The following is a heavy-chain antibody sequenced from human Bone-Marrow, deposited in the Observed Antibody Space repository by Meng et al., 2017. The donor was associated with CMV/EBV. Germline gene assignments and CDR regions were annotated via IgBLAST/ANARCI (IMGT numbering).Heavy chain of an antibody. CDR3: AKDSHIAVAGIGIFGMDV. J-gene: IGHJ6*02. V-gene: IGHV3-43*01. CDR2: ISWDGGST. Sequence: GESLKISCAASGFTFDDYTMHWVRQAPGKGLEWVSLISWDGGSTYCADSVKGRFTISRDNSKNSLYLQMNSLRTEDTALYYCAKDSHIAVAGIGIFGMDVWGQGNTVNVSS. D-gene: IGHD6-19*01. CDR1: GFTFDDYT.